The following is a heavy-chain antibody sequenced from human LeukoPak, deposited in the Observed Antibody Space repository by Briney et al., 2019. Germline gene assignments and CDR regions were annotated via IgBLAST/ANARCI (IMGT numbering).Heavy chain of an antibody. CDR2: FDPEDGET. CDR1: GYTLTELS. D-gene: IGHD6-13*01. J-gene: IGHJ4*02. Sequence: ASVKVSCKVSGYTLTELSMHWVRQAPGKGLEWMGGFDPEDGETIYAQKFQGRVTITADKSTSTAYMELSSLRSEDTAVYYCARRDSSSWYGKGRFDYWGQGTLVTVSS. V-gene: IGHV1-24*01. CDR3: ARRDSSSWYGKGRFDY.